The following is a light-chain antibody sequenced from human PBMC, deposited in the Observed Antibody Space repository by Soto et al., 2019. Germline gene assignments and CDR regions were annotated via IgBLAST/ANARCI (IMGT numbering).Light chain of an antibody. CDR3: QQYNDWPPIT. J-gene: IGKJ5*01. CDR1: QSVSSY. V-gene: IGKV3-15*01. Sequence: EMVMTQSPATLSVSPGERATLSCRASQSVSSYLVWYQQKPGQAPRLLIFGASTRATGIPARFSGSGSGTEFTLTISSLQSEDFAVYYCQQYNDWPPITFGQGTRLEIK. CDR2: GAS.